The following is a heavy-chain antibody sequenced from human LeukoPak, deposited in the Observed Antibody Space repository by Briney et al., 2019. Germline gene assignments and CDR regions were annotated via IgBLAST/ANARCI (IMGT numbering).Heavy chain of an antibody. D-gene: IGHD6-13*01. Sequence: SETLSLTCAVYGGSFSGYYWSRIRQPPGKGLEWIGEINHSGSTNYNPSLKSRVTTSVDTSKNQFSLKLSSVTAADTAVYYCARRMGNLTKRIAAALRDWYFGLWGRGTLVTVSS. CDR1: GGSFSGYY. V-gene: IGHV4-34*01. CDR3: ARRMGNLTKRIAAALRDWYFGL. J-gene: IGHJ2*01. CDR2: INHSGST.